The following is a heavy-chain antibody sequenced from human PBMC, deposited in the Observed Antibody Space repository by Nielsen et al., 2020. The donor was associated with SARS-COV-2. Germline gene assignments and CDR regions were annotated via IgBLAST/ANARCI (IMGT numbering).Heavy chain of an antibody. Sequence: GSLRLSCAVYGGSFSGYYWSWIRQPPGKGLEWIGYIYYSGSTKYNPSLKSRVTVSLDTSKNQFSLKLSSATAADTAVYYCARSFGDYEGGTYYYYYGMDVWGQGTTVTVSS. CDR2: IYYSGST. J-gene: IGHJ6*02. CDR1: GGSFSGYY. D-gene: IGHD4-17*01. CDR3: ARSFGDYEGGTYYYYYGMDV. V-gene: IGHV4-59*01.